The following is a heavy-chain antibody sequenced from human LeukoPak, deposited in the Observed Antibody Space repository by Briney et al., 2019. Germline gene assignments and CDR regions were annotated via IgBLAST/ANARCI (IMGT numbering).Heavy chain of an antibody. J-gene: IGHJ4*02. D-gene: IGHD2-2*01. V-gene: IGHV1-2*02. CDR3: ARGGPVVVPATIPNPFDY. Sequence: ASVKVSCKASGYTFTGYYMHWVRQAPGQGLEWTGWINPNSGGTDYARKFQGRVTMTRDTSISTAYMELTRLRSDDTAVYYCARGGPVVVPATIPNPFDYWGQGTLVTVSS. CDR1: GYTFTGYY. CDR2: INPNSGGT.